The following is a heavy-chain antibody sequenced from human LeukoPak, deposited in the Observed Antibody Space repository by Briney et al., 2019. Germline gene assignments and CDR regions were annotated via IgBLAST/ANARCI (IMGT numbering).Heavy chain of an antibody. Sequence: GGSLRLSCAASGFTFSSYAMSWVRHAPGKGLEWVSAISGSGSSTYSADSMKGRFTISRDNSKNTLYLQMNSLRAEDTAVYYCARGQRYYGSGSPSPHWGQGTLVTVSS. V-gene: IGHV3-23*01. CDR3: ARGQRYYGSGSPSPH. D-gene: IGHD3-10*01. CDR2: ISGSGSST. CDR1: GFTFSSYA. J-gene: IGHJ4*02.